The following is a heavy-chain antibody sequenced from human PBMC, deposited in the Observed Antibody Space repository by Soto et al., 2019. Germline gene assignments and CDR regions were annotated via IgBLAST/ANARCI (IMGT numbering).Heavy chain of an antibody. CDR1: GGSISSSYY. J-gene: IGHJ4*02. CDR3: ARRGSGSYSDY. CDR2: IYYSGST. V-gene: IGHV4-39*01. Sequence: PSETLSLTCTVSGGSISSSYYWGWIRQPPGKGLEWIGSIYYSGSTYYNPSLKSRVTISVDTSKNQFSLKLSSVTAADTAVYYCARRGSGSYSDYWGQGTLVTVSS. D-gene: IGHD3-10*01.